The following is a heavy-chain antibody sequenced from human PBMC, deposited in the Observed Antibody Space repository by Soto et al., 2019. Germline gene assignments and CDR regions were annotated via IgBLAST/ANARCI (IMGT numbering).Heavy chain of an antibody. D-gene: IGHD3-16*02. Sequence: PSETLSLTCAVYGGSFSGYYWSWIRQPPGKGLEWIGEINHSGSTNYNPSLKSRVTISVDTSKNQFSLKLSSVTAADTAVYYCARVGDYIWGSYRADAFDIWGQGTMVT. CDR1: GGSFSGYY. V-gene: IGHV4-34*01. J-gene: IGHJ3*02. CDR2: INHSGST. CDR3: ARVGDYIWGSYRADAFDI.